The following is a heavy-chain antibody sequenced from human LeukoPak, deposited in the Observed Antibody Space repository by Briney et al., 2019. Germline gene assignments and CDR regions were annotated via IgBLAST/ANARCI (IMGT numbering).Heavy chain of an antibody. Sequence: SETLSLTCTVSGGTISTYYWSWIRQAPGKGLEWIGFIYYTGSTNYNPSLKSRVTISLDTSKNQFSLKLTSVTAADTAVYYCARDGYKKGVDYWGQGTLVTVSS. CDR1: GGTISTYY. D-gene: IGHD5-24*01. CDR3: ARDGYKKGVDY. J-gene: IGHJ4*02. V-gene: IGHV4-59*12. CDR2: IYYTGST.